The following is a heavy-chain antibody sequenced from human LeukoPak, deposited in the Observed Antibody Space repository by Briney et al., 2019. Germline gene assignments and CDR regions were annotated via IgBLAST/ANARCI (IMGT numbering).Heavy chain of an antibody. Sequence: SETLSLTCAVYGGDFRGYYGSWIRQTPGKGLEWIGEINHSGSTNYNPSLKSRVTISVDTSKNQFSLKLSSVTAADTAVYYCARAIMATTNAEYFQHWGQGTLVTVSS. D-gene: IGHD5-24*01. CDR2: INHSGST. V-gene: IGHV4-34*01. J-gene: IGHJ1*01. CDR3: ARAIMATTNAEYFQH. CDR1: GGDFRGYY.